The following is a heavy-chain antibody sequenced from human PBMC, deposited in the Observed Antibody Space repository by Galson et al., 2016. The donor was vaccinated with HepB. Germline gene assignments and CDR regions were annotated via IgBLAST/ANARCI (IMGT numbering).Heavy chain of an antibody. J-gene: IGHJ4*02. CDR3: AREDSSNWPYFDY. D-gene: IGHD6-13*01. Sequence: SVKGRFTISRDNAKSSAFLQMDSLGAEDTAMYFCAREDSSNWPYFDYWGRGALVTVSS. V-gene: IGHV3-21*01.